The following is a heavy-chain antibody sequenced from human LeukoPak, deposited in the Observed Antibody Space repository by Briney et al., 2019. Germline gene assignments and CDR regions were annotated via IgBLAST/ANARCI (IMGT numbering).Heavy chain of an antibody. CDR3: ASQFTISSTLDY. V-gene: IGHV4-39*07. CDR2: IYYSGRT. CDR1: GGSTSSSSYY. D-gene: IGHD3-3*01. Sequence: SETLSLTCTVSGGSTSSSSYYWGWIRQPPGKGLEWIGSIYYSGRTYYNPSLKSRVTISVDTSKNQFSLKLSSVTAADTAVYYCASQFTISSTLDYWGQGTLVTVSS. J-gene: IGHJ4*02.